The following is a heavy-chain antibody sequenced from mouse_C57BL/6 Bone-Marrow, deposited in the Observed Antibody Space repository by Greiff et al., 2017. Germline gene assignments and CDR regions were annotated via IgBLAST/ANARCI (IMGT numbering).Heavy chain of an antibody. CDR3: ARGVITTSFAY. D-gene: IGHD2-4*01. CDR1: GFTFSSYA. J-gene: IGHJ3*01. Sequence: EVKLVESGGGLVKPGGSLKLSCAASGFTFSSYAMSWVRQTPEKRLEWVATISDGGSYTSYPDNVQGRFTISRDKAKNNLYLHMSHLKSEDTAMYYYARGVITTSFAYWGQGTLVTVSA. V-gene: IGHV5-4*03. CDR2: ISDGGSYT.